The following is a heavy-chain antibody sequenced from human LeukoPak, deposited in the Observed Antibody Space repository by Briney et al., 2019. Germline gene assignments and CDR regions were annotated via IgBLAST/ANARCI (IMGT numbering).Heavy chain of an antibody. CDR2: INSDATNT. V-gene: IGHV3-74*01. J-gene: IGHJ4*02. CDR1: GFIFSSYW. D-gene: IGHD4-17*01. Sequence: PGGSLRLSCAGSGFIFSSYWIHWVRQAPGKGLVWVSRINSDATNTTYADCVKGRFTISRDNAKNTVYLQMNSLRVEDTAVYYCARVMGPSVGIDYGDFHLRYWGQGTLVTVSS. CDR3: ARVMGPSVGIDYGDFHLRY.